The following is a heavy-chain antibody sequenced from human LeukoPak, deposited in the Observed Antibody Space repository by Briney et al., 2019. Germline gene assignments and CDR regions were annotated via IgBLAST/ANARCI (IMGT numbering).Heavy chain of an antibody. V-gene: IGHV3-7*01. CDR2: IKQDGSEK. Sequence: TGGSLRLSCAASGFTLNSYWMSWVRQAPGKGLEWVANIKQDGSEKYYVDSVKGRFTISRDNAKNSLYLHMNSLRAEDTAVYYCASVREWQLQNAPFDYWGQGTLVTVSS. D-gene: IGHD1-26*01. CDR3: ASVREWQLQNAPFDY. J-gene: IGHJ4*02. CDR1: GFTLNSYW.